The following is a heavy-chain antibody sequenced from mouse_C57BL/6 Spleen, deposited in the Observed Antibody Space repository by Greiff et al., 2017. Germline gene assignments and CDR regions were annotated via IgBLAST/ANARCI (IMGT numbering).Heavy chain of an antibody. CDR1: GYSITSGYY. J-gene: IGHJ1*03. D-gene: IGHD3-3*01. Sequence: ESGPGLVKPSQSLSLTCSVTGYSITSGYYWNWIRQFPGNKLEWMGYISYDGSNNYNPSLKNRISITRDTSKNQFFLKLNSVTTEDTATYYCAKGLCDWYCDVWGTGTTVTVSS. V-gene: IGHV3-6*01. CDR2: ISYDGSN. CDR3: AKGLCDWYCDV.